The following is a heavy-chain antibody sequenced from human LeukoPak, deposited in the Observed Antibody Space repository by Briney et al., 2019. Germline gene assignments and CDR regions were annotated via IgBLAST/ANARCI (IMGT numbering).Heavy chain of an antibody. CDR2: IKQDGSEK. D-gene: IGHD6-19*01. V-gene: IGHV3-7*03. CDR1: GFTFSSYW. Sequence: GGPLRLSCAASGFTFSSYWMSWVRQAPGKGLEWVANIKQDGSEKYYVDSVKGRFTISRDNAKNSLYLQMNSLRAEDTALYYCAKEGAVAGTFDYWGQGTLVTVSS. J-gene: IGHJ4*02. CDR3: AKEGAVAGTFDY.